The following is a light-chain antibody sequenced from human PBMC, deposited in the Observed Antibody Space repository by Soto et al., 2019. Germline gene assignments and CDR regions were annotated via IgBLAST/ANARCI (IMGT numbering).Light chain of an antibody. J-gene: IGKJ4*01. V-gene: IGKV1-5*03. CDR1: QSISSW. CDR2: KAS. Sequence: DIQMTQSPSTLSASVGDRVTITCRASQSISSWLAWYQQKPGKAPKLLIYKASTLKSGVPSRFSGSGSGTEFTLTISSLQPEDVATYYCQKYNSAVDTFGGGTKVDVK. CDR3: QKYNSAVDT.